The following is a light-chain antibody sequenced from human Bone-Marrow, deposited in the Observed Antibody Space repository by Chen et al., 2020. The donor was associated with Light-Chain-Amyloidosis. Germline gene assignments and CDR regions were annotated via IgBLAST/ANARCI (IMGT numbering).Light chain of an antibody. CDR2: DDS. J-gene: IGLJ3*02. Sequence: SYVLTQPSSVSVAPGQTATLACGGNNIGSTSVHWYQQPPGQAPLLVVHDDSDRPSGIPERLSGSNSGNTATLTISRVEAGDEADYYCQVWDRGSDRPVFGGGTKLTVL. V-gene: IGLV3-21*02. CDR1: NIGSTS. CDR3: QVWDRGSDRPV.